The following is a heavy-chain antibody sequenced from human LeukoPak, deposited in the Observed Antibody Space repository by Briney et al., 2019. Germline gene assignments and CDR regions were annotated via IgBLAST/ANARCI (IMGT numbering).Heavy chain of an antibody. V-gene: IGHV4-39*01. CDR3: TTPKDYCILTRSYPDYYVY. J-gene: IGHJ4*02. D-gene: IGHD3-9*01. CDR1: GGSISSSCYY. Sequence: SETLSLTCTASGGSISSSCYYWGRIRQPPGKGLEWIGSIYYSGSTYYNPSLKSRVTISVDTSKNQFSLKLSSVTAADTAVYYITTPKDYCILTRSYPDYYVYWGQGTLVTVSS. CDR2: IYYSGST.